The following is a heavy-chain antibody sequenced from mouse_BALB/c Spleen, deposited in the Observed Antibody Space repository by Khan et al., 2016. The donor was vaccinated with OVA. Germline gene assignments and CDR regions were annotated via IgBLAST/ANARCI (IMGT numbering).Heavy chain of an antibody. J-gene: IGHJ3*01. CDR1: GYTFTSYY. CDR3: TRSGYGTFAY. D-gene: IGHD2-1*01. CDR2: INPSNGGT. V-gene: IGHV1S81*02. Sequence: QVQLQQSGAELVKPGASVRLSCKASGYTFTSYYLYWVKQRPGLGLEWIGDINPSNGGTNFNEKFKSKATLTVDKSSSTAYMQLSSLTSEDSAVYYCTRSGYGTFAYWGQGTLVTVSA.